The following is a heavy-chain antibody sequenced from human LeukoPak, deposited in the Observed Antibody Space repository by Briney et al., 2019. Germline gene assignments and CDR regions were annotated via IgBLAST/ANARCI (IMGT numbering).Heavy chain of an antibody. CDR3: ASSLLDHWFDP. CDR2: IYTSGST. Sequence: KPSQTLSLTCTVSGGSISSGSYYWTWIRQPAGKGLEWIGRIYTSGSTNYNPSLKSRVTISVDTSKTQFSLNLSSVTAADTAVYYCASSLLDHWFDPWGQGTLVTVSS. D-gene: IGHD3-16*02. CDR1: GGSISSGSYY. J-gene: IGHJ5*02. V-gene: IGHV4-61*02.